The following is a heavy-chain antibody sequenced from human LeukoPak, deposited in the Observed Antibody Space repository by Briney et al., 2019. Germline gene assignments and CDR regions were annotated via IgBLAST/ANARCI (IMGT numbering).Heavy chain of an antibody. CDR2: ITSSSSYI. V-gene: IGHV3-21*01. CDR1: GFTFSSYS. J-gene: IGHJ4*02. D-gene: IGHD2/OR15-2a*01. CDR3: ASFLCYLSVCYQFDY. Sequence: RAGGSLRLSCAASGFTFSSYSMNWVRQAPGKGLEWVSSITSSSSYIYYADSVRGRFTISRDNAKNSLYLQMNSLRAEDTAVYYCASFLCYLSVCYQFDYWGQGTLVTVSS.